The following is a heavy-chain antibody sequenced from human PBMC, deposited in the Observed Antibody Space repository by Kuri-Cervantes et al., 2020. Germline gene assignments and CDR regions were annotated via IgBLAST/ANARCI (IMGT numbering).Heavy chain of an antibody. D-gene: IGHD3-10*01. Sequence: GESLKISCAASGFTFRRYAMHWVRQAPGKGLKYVSGISSNGGSTYYADSVKGRFTISRDNSKNTLYLQMNSLRAEDTAVYYCARGPSKGWGSYYNPYYYYGMDVWGQGTTVTVSS. V-gene: IGHV3-64*04. CDR3: ARGPSKGWGSYYNPYYYYGMDV. CDR2: ISSNGGST. J-gene: IGHJ6*02. CDR1: GFTFRRYA.